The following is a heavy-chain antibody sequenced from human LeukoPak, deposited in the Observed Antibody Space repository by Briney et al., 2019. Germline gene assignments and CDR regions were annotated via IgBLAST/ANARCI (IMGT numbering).Heavy chain of an antibody. D-gene: IGHD2-8*01. CDR1: GGSFSGYY. V-gene: IGHV3-49*03. Sequence: LSLTCAVYGGSFSGYYWSWFRQAPGKGLEWVGFIRSKAYGGTTEYAASVKGRFTISRDDSKSIAYLQMNSLKTEDTAVYYCTRDCTNGVCYTGYFDYWGQGTLVTVSS. J-gene: IGHJ4*02. CDR3: TRDCTNGVCYTGYFDY. CDR2: IRSKAYGGTT.